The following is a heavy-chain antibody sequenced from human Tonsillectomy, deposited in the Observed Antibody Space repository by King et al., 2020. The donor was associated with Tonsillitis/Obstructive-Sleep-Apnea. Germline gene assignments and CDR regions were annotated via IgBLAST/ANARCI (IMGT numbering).Heavy chain of an antibody. D-gene: IGHD6-19*01. J-gene: IGHJ4*02. CDR2: IYWDDDK. Sequence: TLKESGPTLVKPTQTLTLTCTLSGFSLSTTRVGVGWIRQPPGKALEWLALIYWDDDKRYSPSLKSRLTITKDTSKNQVVLTMTNVDPVDTATYYCAHRKLAVDEEDYFDYWGQGTLVTVSS. CDR1: GFSLSTTRVG. CDR3: AHRKLAVDEEDYFDY. V-gene: IGHV2-5*02.